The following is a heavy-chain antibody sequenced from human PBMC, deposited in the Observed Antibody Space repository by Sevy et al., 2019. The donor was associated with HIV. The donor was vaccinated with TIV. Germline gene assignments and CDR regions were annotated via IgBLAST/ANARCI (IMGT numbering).Heavy chain of an antibody. V-gene: IGHV3-72*01. D-gene: IGHD6-13*01. J-gene: IGHJ4*02. CDR1: GFTFSDHY. CDR2: TRNKADGYTT. Sequence: GGSLRLSCAASGFTFSDHYMEWVRQAPGKGLEWVGRTRNKADGYTTEYAASVKGRFTISRDDSENSLYLQMYSLKTEDTAVYYCSTHAGIAAAGRVFDYWGQGALVTVSS. CDR3: STHAGIAAAGRVFDY.